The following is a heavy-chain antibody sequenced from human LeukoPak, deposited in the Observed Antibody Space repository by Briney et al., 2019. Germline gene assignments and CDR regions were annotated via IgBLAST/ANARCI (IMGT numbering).Heavy chain of an antibody. Sequence: GGSLRLSCAASGFTFSSYGMHWVRQAPGKGLEWAAVISYDGSNKYYADSVKGRFTISRDNSKNTLYLQTNSLRAEDTAVYYCAKDQGDSSGTYYYYYGMDVWGQGTTVTVSS. CDR2: ISYDGSNK. CDR3: AKDQGDSSGTYYYYYGMDV. D-gene: IGHD3-22*01. J-gene: IGHJ6*02. V-gene: IGHV3-30*18. CDR1: GFTFSSYG.